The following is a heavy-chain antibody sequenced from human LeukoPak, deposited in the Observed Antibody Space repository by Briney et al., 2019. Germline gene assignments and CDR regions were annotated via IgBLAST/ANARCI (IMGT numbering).Heavy chain of an antibody. Sequence: GASLRLSCAASGFTFSSYGMSWVRQAPGKGLEWVSTISGSGGSTYYADSVKGRFTISRDNAKNSLYLQMNSLRAEDTAVYYCARRGIAVAENWFDPWGQGTLVTVSS. CDR1: GFTFSSYG. CDR3: ARRGIAVAENWFDP. CDR2: ISGSGGST. J-gene: IGHJ5*02. D-gene: IGHD6-19*01. V-gene: IGHV3-23*01.